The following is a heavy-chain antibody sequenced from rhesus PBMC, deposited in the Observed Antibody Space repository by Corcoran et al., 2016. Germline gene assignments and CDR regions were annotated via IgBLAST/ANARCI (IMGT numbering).Heavy chain of an antibody. CDR1: GYTFTDYY. Sequence: EVQLVQSGAEMKKPGASMKISCKASGYTFTDYYLHWVRQAPGKELEWMGRIDPEDGETIHAQKFQDRVTITADTSTDTAYMELSSLRSEDTAVYYCATRGGWTYFDYWGQGVLVTVSS. V-gene: IGHV1-111*02. CDR2: IDPEDGET. CDR3: ATRGGWTYFDY. J-gene: IGHJ4*01. D-gene: IGHD6-37*01.